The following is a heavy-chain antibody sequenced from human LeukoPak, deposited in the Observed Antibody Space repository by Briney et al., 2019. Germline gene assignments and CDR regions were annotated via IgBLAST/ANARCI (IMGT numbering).Heavy chain of an antibody. J-gene: IGHJ4*02. D-gene: IGHD2/OR15-2a*01. CDR3: AKGNNSLSFNFDY. Sequence: GGSLRLSCAASGFTFSSYAMSWVRQAPGTGLEWVSTISGSGGGTYYADSVKGRFTISRDNSKNTLYLQMNSLRVEDTAFYYCAKGNNSLSFNFDYWGQGALVTVSS. V-gene: IGHV3-23*01. CDR1: GFTFSSYA. CDR2: ISGSGGGT.